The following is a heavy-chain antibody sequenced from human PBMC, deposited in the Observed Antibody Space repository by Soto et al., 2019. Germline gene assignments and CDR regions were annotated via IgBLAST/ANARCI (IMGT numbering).Heavy chain of an antibody. CDR2: INHSGST. CDR1: GGSFSGYY. CDR3: ARGKMDYYDSSGYYGNWFDP. J-gene: IGHJ5*02. Sequence: SETLSLTCAVYGGSFSGYYWSWIRQPPGKGLEWIGEINHSGSTNYNPSLKSRVTISVDTSKHQFSLKLSSVTAADTAVYYCARGKMDYYDSSGYYGNWFDPWGQGTLVTVS. V-gene: IGHV4-34*01. D-gene: IGHD3-22*01.